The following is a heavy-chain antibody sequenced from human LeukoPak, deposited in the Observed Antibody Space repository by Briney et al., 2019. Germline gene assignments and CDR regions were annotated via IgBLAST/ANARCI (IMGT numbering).Heavy chain of an antibody. CDR1: GFTFSSFS. Sequence: GGSLRLSCAASGFTFSSFSMNWVRQAPGKGLEWVSHISSSSSTIYYADSVKGRFTISRDNAKNSLDLQMNSLRAEDTAVYYCARDSDGDRGDYYYYGMDVWGQGTTVTVSS. V-gene: IGHV3-48*01. CDR3: ARDSDGDRGDYYYYGMDV. CDR2: ISSSSSTI. J-gene: IGHJ6*02. D-gene: IGHD4-17*01.